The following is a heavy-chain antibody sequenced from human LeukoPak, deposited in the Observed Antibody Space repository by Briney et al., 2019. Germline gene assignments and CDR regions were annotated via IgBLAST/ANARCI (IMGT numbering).Heavy chain of an antibody. CDR2: ISDDGSSA. Sequence: GGSLRLSCTASGFTFRSYWMHWVCQIPGKGLMWVSRISDDGSSASYADSVKGRFTISRDDAKHTLYLQMNSLRAEDTAIYYCVRSGADTFYWGQGTLVTVSS. CDR1: GFTFRSYW. J-gene: IGHJ4*02. V-gene: IGHV3-74*01. D-gene: IGHD1-26*01. CDR3: VRSGADTFY.